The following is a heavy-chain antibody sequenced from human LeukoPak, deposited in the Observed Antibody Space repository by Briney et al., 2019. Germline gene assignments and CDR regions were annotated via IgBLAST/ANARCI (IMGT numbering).Heavy chain of an antibody. CDR1: GYSISSGYY. Sequence: SETLSLTCTVSGYSISSGYYWGWIRQPPGKGLEWIGSIYHSGSTYYNPSLKSRVTISVDTSKNQFSLKLSSVTAADTAVYYCARGGVLLSLDYWGQGTLVTVSS. J-gene: IGHJ4*02. CDR2: IYHSGST. CDR3: ARGGVLLSLDY. V-gene: IGHV4-38-2*02. D-gene: IGHD2-15*01.